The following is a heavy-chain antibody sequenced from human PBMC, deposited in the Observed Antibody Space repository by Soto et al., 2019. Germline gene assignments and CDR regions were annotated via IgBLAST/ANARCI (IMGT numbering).Heavy chain of an antibody. CDR1: GGSISSGGYY. J-gene: IGHJ6*03. V-gene: IGHV4-31*03. CDR2: IYYSGST. CDR3: ARVNSEALEWSSYYYYYMDV. D-gene: IGHD3-3*01. Sequence: QVQLQESGPGLVKPSQTLSLTCTVSGGSISSGGYYWSWIRQHPGKGLEWIGYIYYSGSTYYNPSLKSRVTISVDTSKNQFSLKLRSVPAADTAVYYCARVNSEALEWSSYYYYYMDVWGKGTTVTVSS.